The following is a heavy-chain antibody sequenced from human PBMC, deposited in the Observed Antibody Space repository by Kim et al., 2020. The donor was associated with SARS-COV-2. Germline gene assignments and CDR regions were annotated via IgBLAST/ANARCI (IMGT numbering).Heavy chain of an antibody. J-gene: IGHJ4*02. D-gene: IGHD6-19*01. CDR2: IHASGRT. V-gene: IGHV4-4*07. Sequence: SETLSLICTVSGGSLSSYHWSWIRQSAGKGLEWIGRIHASGRTNYNPSLKSRLTMSVDTSKHQMSLKLSSVTAADTAMYYCARQVPGADRRFDYWGQGILVTVSS. CDR3: ARQVPGADRRFDY. CDR1: GGSLSSYH.